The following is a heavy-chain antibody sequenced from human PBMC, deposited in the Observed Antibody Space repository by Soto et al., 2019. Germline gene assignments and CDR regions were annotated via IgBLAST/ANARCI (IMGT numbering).Heavy chain of an antibody. D-gene: IGHD3-10*01. CDR3: ARVFGRFNY. V-gene: IGHV3-48*03. J-gene: IGHJ4*02. Sequence: EVQLLESGGGLVQPGGSLRLSCGVSGFTFNDFEMNWVRQAPGKGLEWLAYINGSGTTKKYADSVMGRFTISRDNPNNSRFLQMSRLSAADTAIYYCARVFGRFNYWGQGTLDSVAS. CDR2: INGSGTTK. CDR1: GFTFNDFE.